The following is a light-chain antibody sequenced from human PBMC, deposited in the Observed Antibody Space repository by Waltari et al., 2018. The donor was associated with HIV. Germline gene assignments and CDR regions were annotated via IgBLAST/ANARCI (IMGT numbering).Light chain of an antibody. CDR3: SSYAGSNNLV. Sequence: QSALTQPPSASGSPGQSVTIPCTATSSAAGGYNSVSWYQSHTGKAPKLMIYEVSKRPSGVPDRFSGSKSGNTASLTVSGLQAEDEADYYCSSYAGSNNLVFGGGTKLTVL. J-gene: IGLJ2*01. CDR2: EVS. V-gene: IGLV2-8*01. CDR1: SSAAGGYNS.